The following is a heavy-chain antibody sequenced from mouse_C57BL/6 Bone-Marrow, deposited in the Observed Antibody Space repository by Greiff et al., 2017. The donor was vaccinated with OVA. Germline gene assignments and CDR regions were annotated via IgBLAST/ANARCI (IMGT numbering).Heavy chain of an antibody. Sequence: VQLKESGPGLVKPSQSLSLTCSVTGYSITSGYYWNWIRQFPGNKLEWMGYISYDGSNNYNPSLKNRISITRDTSKNQFFLKLNSVTTEDTATYYCARRYYSNLAWFAYWGQGTLVTVSA. V-gene: IGHV3-6*01. D-gene: IGHD2-5*01. CDR1: GYSITSGYY. J-gene: IGHJ3*01. CDR3: ARRYYSNLAWFAY. CDR2: ISYDGSN.